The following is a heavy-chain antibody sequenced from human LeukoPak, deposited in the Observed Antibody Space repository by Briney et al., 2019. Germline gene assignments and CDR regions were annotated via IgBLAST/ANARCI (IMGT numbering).Heavy chain of an antibody. J-gene: IGHJ4*02. CDR1: GFTFSSHG. CDR3: AKDDAWLQYGN. V-gene: IGHV3-23*01. D-gene: IGHD5-24*01. CDR2: ISPNGVIT. Sequence: GGTLRLSCAASGFTFSSHGMNWVRQAPGKGLEWVSGISPNGVITYYADSVKGRFTISRDNSRGTVYLQMNSLRPEDTAVYYCAKDDAWLQYGNWGRGTLVTVSS.